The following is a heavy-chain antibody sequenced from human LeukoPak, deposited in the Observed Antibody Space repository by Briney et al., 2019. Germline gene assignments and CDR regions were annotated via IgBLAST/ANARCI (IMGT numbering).Heavy chain of an antibody. J-gene: IGHJ4*02. CDR3: ARHFSSAWFGY. CDR2: INPADSYI. V-gene: IGHV5-51*01. Sequence: GESLKISCQGFGYSFTNYWIGWVRQMPGKGREWLGYINPADSYITHSLSFQGQVTFSADKSINTAYLHLTSLEASDTAMYYCARHFSSAWFGYWGQGTLVTVSS. D-gene: IGHD2-2*01. CDR1: GYSFTNYW.